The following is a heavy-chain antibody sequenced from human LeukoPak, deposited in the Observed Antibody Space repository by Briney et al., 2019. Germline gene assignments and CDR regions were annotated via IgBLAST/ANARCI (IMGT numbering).Heavy chain of an antibody. J-gene: IGHJ3*02. D-gene: IGHD2-2*02. CDR1: GGSISSYY. V-gene: IGHV4-59*01. Sequence: SETLSLTCTVSGGSISSYYWSWIRQPPEKGLEWIGYIYYSGSTNYNPSLKSRVTISVDTSKNQFSLKLSSVTAADTAVYYCARDVLYPRNDAFDIWGQGTMVTVSS. CDR3: ARDVLYPRNDAFDI. CDR2: IYYSGST.